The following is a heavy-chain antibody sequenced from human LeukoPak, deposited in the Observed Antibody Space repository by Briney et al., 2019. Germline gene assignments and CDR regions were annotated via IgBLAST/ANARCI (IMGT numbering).Heavy chain of an antibody. CDR3: ARPLWFGLRRYYGMDV. CDR1: GFTFSSYS. Sequence: GGSLRLSCAASGFTFSSYSMNCVRQAPGKGLEWVSSISSSSSYIYYADSVKGRFTISRDNAKNSLYLQMNSLRAEDTAVYYCARPLWFGLRRYYGMDVWGQGTTVTVSS. CDR2: ISSSSSYI. J-gene: IGHJ6*02. D-gene: IGHD3-10*01. V-gene: IGHV3-21*01.